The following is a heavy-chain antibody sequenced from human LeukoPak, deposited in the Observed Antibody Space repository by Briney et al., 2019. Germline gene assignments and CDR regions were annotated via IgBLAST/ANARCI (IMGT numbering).Heavy chain of an antibody. V-gene: IGHV4-59*12. D-gene: IGHD3-16*01. CDR2: IYYSGST. CDR3: ARAWGMSISWFDP. J-gene: IGHJ5*02. CDR1: GGSISSYY. Sequence: SETLSLTCTVSGGSISSYYWSWIRQPPGKGLEWIGYIYYSGSTNYNPSHKSRVTISVDTSRNQFSLKLSSVTAADTAVYYCARAWGMSISWFDPWGQGTLVTVSS.